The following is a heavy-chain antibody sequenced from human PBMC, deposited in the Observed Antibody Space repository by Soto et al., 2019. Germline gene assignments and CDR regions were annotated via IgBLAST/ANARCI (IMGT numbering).Heavy chain of an antibody. D-gene: IGHD3-10*01. CDR2: IYYSGST. Sequence: QLQLQESGPGLVKPSETLSLTCTVSGGSISSSSYYWGWIRQPPGKGLEWIGSIYYSGSTYYNPSLKSRVNISVDTSKNQFSLKLSSVTAADTAVYYCARPPLLWFGELNAFDIWGQGTMVTVSS. CDR3: ARPPLLWFGELNAFDI. J-gene: IGHJ3*02. CDR1: GGSISSSSYY. V-gene: IGHV4-39*01.